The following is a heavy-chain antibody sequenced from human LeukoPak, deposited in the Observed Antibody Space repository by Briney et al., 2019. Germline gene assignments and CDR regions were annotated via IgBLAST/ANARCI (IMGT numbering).Heavy chain of an antibody. CDR2: ISGSGDNT. V-gene: IGHV3-23*01. Sequence: GGSLRLSCAASGFTFSLYAMSWVRQTPGKGLEWMSTISGSGDNTYYAESVKGRSTISRGNSRNTLYLRIKSLRAEDTAMYYCAKESTVTPGNVNWFDPWGQGTLVTVSS. J-gene: IGHJ5*02. CDR1: GFTFSLYA. D-gene: IGHD4-17*01. CDR3: AKESTVTPGNVNWFDP.